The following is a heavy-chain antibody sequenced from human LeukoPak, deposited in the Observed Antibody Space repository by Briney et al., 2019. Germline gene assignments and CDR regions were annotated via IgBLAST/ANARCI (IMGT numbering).Heavy chain of an antibody. CDR1: GYTFNTYG. V-gene: IGHV1-8*03. D-gene: IGHD3-16*01. CDR2: MNPNSGNT. Sequence: ASVKVSCKASGYTFNTYGITWVRQATGQGLEWMGWMNPNSGNTGYAQKFQGRVTITRNTSISTAYMELSSLRSEDTAVYYCARGGRLVGAGGGYNWFDPWGQGTLVTVSS. CDR3: ARGGRLVGAGGGYNWFDP. J-gene: IGHJ5*02.